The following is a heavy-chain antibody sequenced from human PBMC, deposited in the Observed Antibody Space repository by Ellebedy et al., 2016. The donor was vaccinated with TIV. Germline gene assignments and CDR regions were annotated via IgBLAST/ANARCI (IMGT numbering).Heavy chain of an antibody. D-gene: IGHD6-19*01. Sequence: GGSLRLSCAASGFSFSNYVMHWVRQTPGKGLEWVAVISFDGSNKYYTESVKGRVTISRYDSKNTLYLQMNSLRPEDTAVYFCARDRQWQIFDYWGHGALVTVSS. CDR3: ARDRQWQIFDY. CDR1: GFSFSNYV. V-gene: IGHV3-30-3*01. CDR2: ISFDGSNK. J-gene: IGHJ4*01.